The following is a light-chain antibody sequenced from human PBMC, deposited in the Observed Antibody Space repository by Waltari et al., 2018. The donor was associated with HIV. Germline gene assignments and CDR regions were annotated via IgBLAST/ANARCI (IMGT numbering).Light chain of an antibody. V-gene: IGLV1-44*01. Sequence: QSVLPQPPSASGTPGQRVTISCSGSPSNIGNNSVHWYQHFPGSAPKLLLYSNNQRPLGVPDRFSGSKSGSSASLAISGPQADDEAHYYCASWDDTLGVVFGGGTTLTVL. J-gene: IGLJ2*01. CDR1: PSNIGNNS. CDR2: SNN. CDR3: ASWDDTLGVV.